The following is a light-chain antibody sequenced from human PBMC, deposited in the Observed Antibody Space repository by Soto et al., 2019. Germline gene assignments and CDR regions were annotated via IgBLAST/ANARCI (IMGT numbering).Light chain of an antibody. Sequence: IVMTQSPATLSVSPGGRANLSCRASQSVGTKLAWYQQTPGQAPRLLIYGASNRATGVPARISGSVSGTEFTLTIASLQSEDFAIYYCQQYSSWLWTFGQGTKVDIK. CDR2: GAS. CDR1: QSVGTK. CDR3: QQYSSWLWT. V-gene: IGKV3-15*01. J-gene: IGKJ1*01.